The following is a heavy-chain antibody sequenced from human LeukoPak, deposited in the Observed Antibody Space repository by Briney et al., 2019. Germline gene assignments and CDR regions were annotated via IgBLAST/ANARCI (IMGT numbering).Heavy chain of an antibody. D-gene: IGHD3-22*01. Sequence: ASVKVSCKASGYTFTSYAMNWVRQAPGQGLEWMGWINTNTGNPTYAQGFTGRFVFSLDTSVSTAYLQISSLKAEDTAVYYCARVYDSSGYDAFDIWGQGTMVTVSS. J-gene: IGHJ3*02. CDR3: ARVYDSSGYDAFDI. CDR2: INTNTGNP. V-gene: IGHV7-4-1*02. CDR1: GYTFTSYA.